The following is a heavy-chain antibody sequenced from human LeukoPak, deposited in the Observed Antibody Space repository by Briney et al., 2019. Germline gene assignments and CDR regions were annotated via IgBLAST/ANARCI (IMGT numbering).Heavy chain of an antibody. CDR3: ARDVLDSQLHWFDP. CDR1: GDSVSNKNAV. Sequence: SQTLSLTCAISGDSVSNKNAVWDWIRQPPSRGLEWLGRTYYRSKWYNDYAVSVESRISINPDTTKNQFSLQLNSVTPEDTAVYYCARDVLDSQLHWFDPWGQGTLVTVSS. V-gene: IGHV6-1*01. J-gene: IGHJ5*02. CDR2: TYYRSKWYN. D-gene: IGHD3-9*01.